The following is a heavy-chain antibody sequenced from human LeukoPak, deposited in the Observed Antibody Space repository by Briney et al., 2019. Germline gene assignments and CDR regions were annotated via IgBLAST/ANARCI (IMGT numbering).Heavy chain of an antibody. D-gene: IGHD2-2*01. J-gene: IGHJ6*02. CDR2: ISSSGSTI. CDR1: GFTFSDYY. CDR3: ARIISSTSPPYYYYGMDV. V-gene: IGHV3-11*01. Sequence: GGSLRLPCAASGFTFSDYYMRWMRQARGKGLEWVSYISSSGSTIYYADSVEGRFTISRDNAKNSLYLQMNSLRAEDTAVYYCARIISSTSPPYYYYGMDVWGQGTKVTVSS.